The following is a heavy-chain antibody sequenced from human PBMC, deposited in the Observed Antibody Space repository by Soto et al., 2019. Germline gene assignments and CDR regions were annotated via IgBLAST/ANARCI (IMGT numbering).Heavy chain of an antibody. D-gene: IGHD5-18*01. CDR2: INPDSGGT. CDR3: AREERGSYGSNDY. V-gene: IGHV1-2*02. J-gene: IGHJ4*02. Sequence: QVQLVQSGAEVKKPGASVKVSGKASGYTITGFYMHWVRQAPGHGLEWMGWINPDSGGTNYAQKFQGRVTMTRDTSISTVYMELSRLRSDDTAVYYCAREERGSYGSNDYWGQGTLVTVSS. CDR1: GYTITGFY.